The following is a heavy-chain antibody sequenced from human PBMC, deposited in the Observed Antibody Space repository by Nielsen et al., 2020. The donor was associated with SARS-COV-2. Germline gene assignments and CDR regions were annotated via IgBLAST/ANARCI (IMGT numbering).Heavy chain of an antibody. V-gene: IGHV4-30-4*01. CDR3: ARDQIGKDSRGYLFYYYGMDV. CDR1: GGSISTGNYY. Sequence: SETLFLTCTVSGGSISTGNYYWSWIRQPPGKGLEWIGYINYTGSSYYNPSLRSRVTISVDTSKNQFSLRLSSVTAADTAVYYCARDQIGKDSRGYLFYYYGMDVWGQGTTVIVSS. J-gene: IGHJ6*02. CDR2: INYTGSS. D-gene: IGHD3-22*01.